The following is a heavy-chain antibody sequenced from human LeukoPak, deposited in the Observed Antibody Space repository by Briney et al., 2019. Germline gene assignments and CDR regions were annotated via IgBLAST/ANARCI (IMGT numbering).Heavy chain of an antibody. D-gene: IGHD1-7*01. CDR3: TREADNWNYEFVYDY. V-gene: IGHV3-48*04. J-gene: IGHJ4*02. Sequence: PGGSLRLSCAASGFTFTSYSLNWVRQAPGKGLEWVSYTSSASNTTHYADSVKGRFTISRDNAKNSLYLQMNSLRAEDTAVYYCTREADNWNYEFVYDYWGQGTLVTVSS. CDR2: TSSASNTT. CDR1: GFTFTSYS.